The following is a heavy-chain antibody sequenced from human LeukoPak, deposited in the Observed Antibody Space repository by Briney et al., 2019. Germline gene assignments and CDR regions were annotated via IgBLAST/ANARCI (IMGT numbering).Heavy chain of an antibody. J-gene: IGHJ4*02. Sequence: GSLRLSCVASQFTFGNYAMSWVRQTPGKGLEWVSSISSSSSYIYYADSVKGRFTISRDNAKNSLYLQMNSLRAEDTAVYYCATTSTLGYCSSTSCRDYWGQGTLVTVSS. CDR2: ISSSSSYI. V-gene: IGHV3-21*01. CDR3: ATTSTLGYCSSTSCRDY. D-gene: IGHD2-2*01. CDR1: QFTFGNYA.